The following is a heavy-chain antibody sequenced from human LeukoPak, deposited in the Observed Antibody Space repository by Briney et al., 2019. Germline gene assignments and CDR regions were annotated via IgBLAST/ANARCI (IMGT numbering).Heavy chain of an antibody. CDR3: ARDRYSSDY. Sequence: PSETLSLTCTVSGGSISSYYWSWVRQPPGKGLEWIGYIYYSGSTNYNPSLKSRVTISVDTSKNQFSLKLSSVTAADTAVYYCARDRYSSDYWGQGTLVTVSS. D-gene: IGHD6-13*01. CDR2: IYYSGST. V-gene: IGHV4-59*01. CDR1: GGSISSYY. J-gene: IGHJ4*02.